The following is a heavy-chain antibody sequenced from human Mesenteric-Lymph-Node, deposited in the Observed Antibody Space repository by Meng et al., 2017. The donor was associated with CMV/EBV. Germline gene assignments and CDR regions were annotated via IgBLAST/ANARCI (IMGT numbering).Heavy chain of an antibody. CDR2: ITPNSGGT. Sequence: SRSTFTGYHMHWLRQAPGQGLEWIGRITPNSGGTNYALTFQGRVTMTRDTSISTTFMALSTLRSDDTAVYYCASDIGFSSSHANDWGQGTLVTVSS. J-gene: IGHJ4*02. D-gene: IGHD6-13*01. CDR1: RSTFTGYH. V-gene: IGHV1-2*06. CDR3: ASDIGFSSSHAND.